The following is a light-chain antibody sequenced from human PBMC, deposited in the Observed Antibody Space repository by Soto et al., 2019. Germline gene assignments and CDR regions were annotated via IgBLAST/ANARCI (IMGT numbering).Light chain of an antibody. Sequence: ITQSPATLSVSPGERATLSCRASHSVSSDLAWYQQKPGQAPRLLIYGASTRAIGIPARFSGSGSGTEFTLTISSLQSEDFAVYYCQQYNNWPPTFGQGTRLEIK. J-gene: IGKJ5*01. V-gene: IGKV3-15*01. CDR3: QQYNNWPPT. CDR2: GAS. CDR1: HSVSSD.